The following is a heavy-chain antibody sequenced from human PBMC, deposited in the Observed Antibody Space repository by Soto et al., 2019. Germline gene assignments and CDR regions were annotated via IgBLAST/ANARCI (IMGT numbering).Heavy chain of an antibody. CDR1: GYXFFTYD. D-gene: IGHD5-12*01. CDR2: ISTYSGDT. Sequence: QVHLVXXXXEVKTPGASVKVSCQASGYXFFTYDISWVRQAPGQGLEWMGWISTYSGDTKYAQKFQGRVTMTTDTSTTTAYLELRSLRSDDTAVYYCARHHGPTTSENWFDPWGQGTLVTVSS. CDR3: ARHHGPTTSENWFDP. V-gene: IGHV1-18*01. J-gene: IGHJ5*02.